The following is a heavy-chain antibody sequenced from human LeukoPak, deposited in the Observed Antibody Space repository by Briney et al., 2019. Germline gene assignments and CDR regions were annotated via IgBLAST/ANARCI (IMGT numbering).Heavy chain of an antibody. V-gene: IGHV3-7*03. Sequence: GGSLRLSCAASGFILSNYWMTWVRQSPGKGLEWVANIKEDGSEKYYVDSVKGRFTISRDNSKNTLYLQMNSLRAEDMALYYCAKDIGYDFWSGYYPYFDYWGQGTLVTVSS. CDR1: GFILSNYW. J-gene: IGHJ4*02. CDR2: IKEDGSEK. D-gene: IGHD3-3*01. CDR3: AKDIGYDFWSGYYPYFDY.